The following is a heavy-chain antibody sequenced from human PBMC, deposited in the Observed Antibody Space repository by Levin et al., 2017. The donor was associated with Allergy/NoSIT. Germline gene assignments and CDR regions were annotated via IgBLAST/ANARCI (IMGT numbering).Heavy chain of an antibody. CDR3: ASLLEVRIYYQGLDV. CDR1: SYTFTNYG. CDR2: TTGYNLKT. D-gene: IGHD1-1*01. J-gene: IGHJ6*02. Sequence: ASVKVSCKASSYTFTNYGIAWVRQAPGQGLEWLGWTTGYNLKTHYAGKFQGRVTMTRDTSTSTAYMELRRLRYDDTAVYYCASLLEVRIYYQGLDVWGQGTTVTVSS. V-gene: IGHV1-18*01.